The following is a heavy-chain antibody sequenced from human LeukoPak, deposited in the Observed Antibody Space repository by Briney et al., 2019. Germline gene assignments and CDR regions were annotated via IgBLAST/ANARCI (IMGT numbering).Heavy chain of an antibody. V-gene: IGHV1-46*01. Sequence: ASVKVSCKASGYTFTSYYMHWVRQAPGQGLEWMGIINPSGGSTSYAQKFQGRVTMIRDTSTSTVYMELSSLRSEDTAVYYCARIPIAAAGSPNYYYYGMDVWGQGTTVTVSS. CDR1: GYTFTSYY. CDR3: ARIPIAAAGSPNYYYYGMDV. D-gene: IGHD6-13*01. J-gene: IGHJ6*02. CDR2: INPSGGST.